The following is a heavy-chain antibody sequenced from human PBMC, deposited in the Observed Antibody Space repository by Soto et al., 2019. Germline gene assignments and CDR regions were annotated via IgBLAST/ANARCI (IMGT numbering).Heavy chain of an antibody. CDR3: ALGSSSSFYSLNY. CDR2: INWDGDFL. V-gene: IGHV3-9*01. Sequence: EVQLVESGGGLVQPGRSLRLSCAASGITFDDFAKHWVRQAPGKGLEWVSGINWDGDFLDYADSVKGRLTISRDKAKNSLYLQMSSLRREDTALYFFALGSSSSFYSLNYWGQGTLVTVSS. J-gene: IGHJ4*02. CDR1: GITFDDFA. D-gene: IGHD6-6*01.